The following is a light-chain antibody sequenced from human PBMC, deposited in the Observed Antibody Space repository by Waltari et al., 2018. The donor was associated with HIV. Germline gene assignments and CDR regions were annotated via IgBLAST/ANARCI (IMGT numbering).Light chain of an antibody. J-gene: IGKJ4*01. CDR2: GAS. CDR3: QQYYTIEST. CDR1: RTVYFNSNNQNY. V-gene: IGKV4-1*01. Sequence: DIVMTQSPDSLPVSLGERATMNCRSSRTVYFNSNNQNYLAWYQQKQGQSPKVLIYGASTRASGVPGRFSGSGSGTDFNLTISSLQADDVAVYYCQQYYTIESTFGGGTKVEIK.